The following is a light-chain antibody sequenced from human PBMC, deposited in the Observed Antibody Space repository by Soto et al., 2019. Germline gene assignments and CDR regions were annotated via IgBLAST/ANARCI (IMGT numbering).Light chain of an antibody. CDR3: CSYAGSYNVV. J-gene: IGLJ2*01. V-gene: IGLV2-11*01. Sequence: QSALTHPRSVSGSPGQSVTISCTGTSSDVGGYNYVSWYQQHPGKATKLMIYDVSKRPSGVPDRFSGSKSGNTASLTISGLQAEDEADYYCCSYAGSYNVVFGGGTKLTVL. CDR2: DVS. CDR1: SSDVGGYNY.